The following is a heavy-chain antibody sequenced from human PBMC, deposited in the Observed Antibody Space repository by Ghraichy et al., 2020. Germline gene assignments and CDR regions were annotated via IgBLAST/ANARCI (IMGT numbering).Heavy chain of an antibody. CDR2: IWYDGSNR. Sequence: GALRLSCAASGFTFSSYGMHWVRQAPGKGLEWVAVIWYDGSNRYYADSVKGRFTISRDNSKNPLYLQMNSLRAEDTAGYYCARDRGGYDPPAAFDIWGQGTMVTVSS. D-gene: IGHD5-12*01. J-gene: IGHJ3*02. CDR1: GFTFSSYG. CDR3: ARDRGGYDPPAAFDI. V-gene: IGHV3-33*01.